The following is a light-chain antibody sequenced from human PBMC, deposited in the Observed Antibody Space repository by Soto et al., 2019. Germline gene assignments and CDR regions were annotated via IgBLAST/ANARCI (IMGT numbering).Light chain of an antibody. CDR2: DVD. CDR1: SSDIGGYNH. V-gene: IGLV2-14*03. J-gene: IGLJ3*02. Sequence: QSALTQPPSVSGSPGQSITISCTGVSSDIGGYNHVSWYQQHPGKVPRLIIYDVDNRPLGVSNRFSGSQSGNTASLTISGLQAEDEADYYCQAYDYSLTAFVFGGGTKLTVL. CDR3: QAYDYSLTAFV.